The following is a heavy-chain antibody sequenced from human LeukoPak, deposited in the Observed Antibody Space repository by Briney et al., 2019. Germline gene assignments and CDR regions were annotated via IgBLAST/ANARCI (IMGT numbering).Heavy chain of an antibody. Sequence: PGGSLRLSCAASGFTFSSCEMNWVRQAPGKGLEWVSYISSSGSTIYYADSVKGRFTISRDNAKNSLYLQMNSLRAEDTAVYYCARDRTITYYYGSGSLGYWGQGTLVTVSS. CDR2: ISSSGSTI. D-gene: IGHD3-10*01. V-gene: IGHV3-48*03. CDR3: ARDRTITYYYGSGSLGY. CDR1: GFTFSSCE. J-gene: IGHJ4*02.